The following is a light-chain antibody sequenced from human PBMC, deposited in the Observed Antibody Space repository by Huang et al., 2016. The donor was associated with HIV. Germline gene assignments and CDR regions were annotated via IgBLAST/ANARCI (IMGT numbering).Light chain of an antibody. CDR1: QGIGNP. CDR2: ATS. Sequence: DIQMNQSPSSLSASVGERVTITRRASQGIGNPVAWYQQKPEKPPSLLLYATSRLESGVPARVSGSGSGTHYTLTITTLQPEDIASYYCQQYQSIPWTFGQGTKVEIK. CDR3: QQYQSIPWT. V-gene: IGKV1-NL1*01. J-gene: IGKJ1*01.